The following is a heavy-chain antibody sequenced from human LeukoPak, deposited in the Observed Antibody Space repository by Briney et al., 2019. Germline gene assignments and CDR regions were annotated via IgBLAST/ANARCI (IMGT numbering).Heavy chain of an antibody. V-gene: IGHV3-23*01. CDR2: ISGSGGST. CDR1: GFTFSSYA. D-gene: IGHD3-10*01. CDR3: AKDLWFGELVFDY. J-gene: IGHJ4*02. Sequence: PGGSLRLSCAASGFTFSSYAMSWVRQAPGKGLEWVSAISGSGGSTYYADSVKGRFTISRDNSKNTLYLQMNSLRAEDAAVYYCAKDLWFGELVFDYWGQGTLVTVSS.